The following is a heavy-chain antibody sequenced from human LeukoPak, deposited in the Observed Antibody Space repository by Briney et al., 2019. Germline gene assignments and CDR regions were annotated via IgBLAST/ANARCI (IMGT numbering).Heavy chain of an antibody. CDR1: GFTVSSSY. V-gene: IGHV3-66*01. J-gene: IGHJ3*02. CDR2: IYSSGST. Sequence: GGSLRLSCAASGFTVSSSYMSWVRQTPGRGLEWVSIIYSSGSTYYADSVKGRFTISRDNSKNTVYLQMNSLRAEDTAVYYCARSDCSGGSCYFGAFDIWGQGTMVTVSS. CDR3: ARSDCSGGSCYFGAFDI. D-gene: IGHD2-15*01.